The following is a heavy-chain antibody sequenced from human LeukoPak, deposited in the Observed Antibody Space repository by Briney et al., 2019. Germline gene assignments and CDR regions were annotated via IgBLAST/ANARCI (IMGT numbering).Heavy chain of an antibody. D-gene: IGHD5-12*01. CDR1: GYTFTGYY. CDR2: INPNSGGT. Sequence: ASVKVPCKASGYTFTGYYMHWVRQAPGQGLEWMGWINPNSGGTNYAQKFQGRVTMTRDTSISTAYMELSSLRSDDTAVYYCARDIPYTGYVGPVDLWGQGTLVTVSS. J-gene: IGHJ5*02. V-gene: IGHV1-2*02. CDR3: ARDIPYTGYVGPVDL.